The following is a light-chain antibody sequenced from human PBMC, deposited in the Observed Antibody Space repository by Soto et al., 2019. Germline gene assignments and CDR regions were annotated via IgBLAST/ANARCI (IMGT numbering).Light chain of an antibody. CDR1: QSVSTS. J-gene: IGKJ5*01. Sequence: EIVLTQSPGTLSLSPGQRATLSCRASQSVSTSLAWYQHKPGQAPRLLIYDASDRATGIPGRFSGSGSGTDFTLTITSLEPEDFAVYYCQQHSNWSPITFGQGTRLE. CDR3: QQHSNWSPIT. CDR2: DAS. V-gene: IGKV3-11*01.